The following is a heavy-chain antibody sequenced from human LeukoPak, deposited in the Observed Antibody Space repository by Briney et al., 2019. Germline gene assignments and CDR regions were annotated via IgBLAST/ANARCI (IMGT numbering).Heavy chain of an antibody. Sequence: SETLSLTCSVSGASISSYYWSWIRQPPGKGLEWIGYIYYSGSTNYNPSLKSRVIISVDTSKNQFSLRLSSVIAADTAIYYCARFRERLIDYWGQGTLVTVSS. J-gene: IGHJ4*02. CDR2: IYYSGST. CDR1: GASISSYY. V-gene: IGHV4-59*01. D-gene: IGHD1-1*01. CDR3: ARFRERLIDY.